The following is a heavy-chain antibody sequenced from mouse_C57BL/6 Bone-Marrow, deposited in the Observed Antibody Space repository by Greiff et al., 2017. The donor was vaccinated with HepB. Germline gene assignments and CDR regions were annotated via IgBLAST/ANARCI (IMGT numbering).Heavy chain of an antibody. CDR3: ARDVKYGGCWYFEV. V-gene: IGHV5-17*01. CDR2: ISSGSSTI. CDR1: GFTFTDYG. J-gene: IGHJ1*03. D-gene: IGHD1-1*01. Sequence: EVQLVESGAGLVKPGASLKLSCAASGFTFTDYGMHWVSQAPVQGLEWVAYISSGSSTIYYADTVKGRVTISRDNATNTLFLEMTSLRSEDTAVYYCARDVKYGGCWYFEVWGTGTTVTVSS.